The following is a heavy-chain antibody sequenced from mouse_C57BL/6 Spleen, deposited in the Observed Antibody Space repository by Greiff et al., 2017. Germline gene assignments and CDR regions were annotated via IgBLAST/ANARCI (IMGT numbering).Heavy chain of an antibody. CDR3: ARSGDGYPYWYFDV. Sequence: QVQLKQSGAELVRPGASVKLSCKASGYTFTDYYINWVKQRPGQGLEWIARIYPGSGNTYYNEKFKGKATLTAEKSSSTAYMQLSSLTSEDSAVYFCARSGDGYPYWYFDVWGTGTTVTVSS. CDR1: GYTFTDYY. CDR2: IYPGSGNT. D-gene: IGHD2-3*01. J-gene: IGHJ1*03. V-gene: IGHV1-76*01.